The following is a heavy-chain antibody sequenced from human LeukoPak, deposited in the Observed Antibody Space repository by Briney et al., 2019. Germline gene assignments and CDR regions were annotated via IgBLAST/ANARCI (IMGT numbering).Heavy chain of an antibody. V-gene: IGHV3-7*01. CDR3: AKDSYSKGDF. D-gene: IGHD6-13*01. J-gene: IGHJ4*02. CDR2: IKNDGAVK. CDR1: GFTFSTYA. Sequence: GGSLRLSCAASGFTFSTYAMTWVRQAPGKGLEWVANIKNDGAVKNYVDSVKGRFTISRDNAKNSLYLQMNSLRAEDTAVYYCAKDSYSKGDFWGQGVLVTVSS.